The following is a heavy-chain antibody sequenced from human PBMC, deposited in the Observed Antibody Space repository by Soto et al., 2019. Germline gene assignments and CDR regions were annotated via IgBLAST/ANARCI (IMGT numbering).Heavy chain of an antibody. CDR1: GGSISSGGYS. D-gene: IGHD3-16*02. J-gene: IGHJ5*02. CDR2: IYHSGST. Sequence: SETLSLTCAVSGGSISSGGYSWSWIRQPPGKGLEWIGYIYHSGSTYYNPSLKSRVTISVDRSKNQFSLKLSSVTAADTTVYYCARTWGFTFGGVIEKYNWFDPWGQGTLVTVSS. V-gene: IGHV4-30-2*01. CDR3: ARTWGFTFGGVIEKYNWFDP.